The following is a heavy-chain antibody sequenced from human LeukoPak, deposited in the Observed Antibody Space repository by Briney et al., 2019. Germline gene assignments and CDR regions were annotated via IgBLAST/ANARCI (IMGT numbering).Heavy chain of an antibody. CDR1: GFTFSSYE. CDR2: ISSSGSTI. Sequence: GGSLRLSCAASGFTFSSYEMNWVRQAPGKGLEWVSYISSSGSTIYYADSVKGRFTISRDNAKNSLYLQMNSLRAEDTAVYYCARKRRDGYNIYYFDYWGQGTLVTVSS. V-gene: IGHV3-48*03. CDR3: ARKRRDGYNIYYFDY. J-gene: IGHJ4*02. D-gene: IGHD5-24*01.